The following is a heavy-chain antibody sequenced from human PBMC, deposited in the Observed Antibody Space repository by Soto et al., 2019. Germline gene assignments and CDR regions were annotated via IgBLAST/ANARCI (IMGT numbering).Heavy chain of an antibody. CDR1: GGSISSYY. CDR2: IYYSGST. D-gene: IGHD3-16*01. Sequence: SETLSLTCTVSGGSISSYYWSWIRQPLGKGLEWIGYIYYSGSTNYNPSLKSRVTISVDTSKNQFSLKLSSVTAADTAVYYCARDYGPLYYYYMDVWGRGTTVTVSS. CDR3: ARDYGPLYYYYMDV. V-gene: IGHV4-59*01. J-gene: IGHJ6*03.